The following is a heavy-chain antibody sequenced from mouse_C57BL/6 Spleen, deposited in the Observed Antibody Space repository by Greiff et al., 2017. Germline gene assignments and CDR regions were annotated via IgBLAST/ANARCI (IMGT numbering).Heavy chain of an antibody. V-gene: IGHV1-26*01. CDR3: ARDGLRRYFDV. D-gene: IGHD2-2*01. Sequence: EVQLQQSGPELVKPGASVKISCKASGYTFTDYYMNWVKQSHGKSLEWIGDINPNNGGTSYNQKFKGKATLTVDKSSSTAYMELRSLTSEDSAVXYCARDGLRRYFDVWGTGTTVTVSS. J-gene: IGHJ1*03. CDR2: INPNNGGT. CDR1: GYTFTDYY.